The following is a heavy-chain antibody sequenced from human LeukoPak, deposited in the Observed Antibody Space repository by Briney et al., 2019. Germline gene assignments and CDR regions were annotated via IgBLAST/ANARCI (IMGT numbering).Heavy chain of an antibody. CDR3: TRLYSSSWFSAAQYYFDY. V-gene: IGHV3-49*03. D-gene: IGHD6-13*01. Sequence: GGSLRLSCTASGFTFGDYAMSWFRQAPGKGLEWVGFIRSKAYGGTTEYAASVKGRFTISRDDSKSIAYLQMNSLKTEDTAVYYCTRLYSSSWFSAAQYYFDYWGQGTLVTVSS. CDR1: GFTFGDYA. J-gene: IGHJ4*02. CDR2: IRSKAYGGTT.